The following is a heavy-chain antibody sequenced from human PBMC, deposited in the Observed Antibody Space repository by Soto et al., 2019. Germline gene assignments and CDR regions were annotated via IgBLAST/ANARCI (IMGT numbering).Heavy chain of an antibody. Sequence: QVQLVESGGGVVQPGRSLRLSCAASGFTFSSYGMHWVRQAPGKGLEWVAVIWSDGSNKYYADSVKGRFTISRDNSKNTLYLQMNSLRAEDTAVYYCARTDIVVVVAATLRGYYGMDVWGQGTTVTVSS. CDR2: IWSDGSNK. CDR1: GFTFSSYG. J-gene: IGHJ6*02. V-gene: IGHV3-33*01. CDR3: ARTDIVVVVAATLRGYYGMDV. D-gene: IGHD2-15*01.